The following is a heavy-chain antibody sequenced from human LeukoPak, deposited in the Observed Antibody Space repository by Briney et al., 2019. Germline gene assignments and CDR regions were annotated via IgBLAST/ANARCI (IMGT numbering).Heavy chain of an antibody. CDR2: MDGNSGKT. J-gene: IGHJ3*02. V-gene: IGHV1-8*01. D-gene: IGHD3-22*01. CDR1: VYTFTSYD. CDR3: ARLYYYASSGYDALDI. Sequence: GASVNVSYKTSVYTFTSYDINWVRQVPGQGGEGVGGMDGNSGKTAYAQNFLGRVTITRNSSISTAYMELSSLRSEDTAVYYCARLYYYASSGYDALDIWGQGTMVAVSS.